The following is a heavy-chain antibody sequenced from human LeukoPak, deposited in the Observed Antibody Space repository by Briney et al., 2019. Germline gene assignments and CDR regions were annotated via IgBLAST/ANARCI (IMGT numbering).Heavy chain of an antibody. J-gene: IGHJ4*02. V-gene: IGHV3-30*18. CDR1: GFTFSSYG. Sequence: PGGSLRLSCAASGFTFSSYGMHWVRQAPGKGLEWVAVISYDGSNKYYADSVKGRFTISRDNSKNTLYLQMNSLRAEDTAVYYCAKSISINYYDSSGSRAVDYWGQGTLVTVSS. D-gene: IGHD3-22*01. CDR2: ISYDGSNK. CDR3: AKSISINYYDSSGSRAVDY.